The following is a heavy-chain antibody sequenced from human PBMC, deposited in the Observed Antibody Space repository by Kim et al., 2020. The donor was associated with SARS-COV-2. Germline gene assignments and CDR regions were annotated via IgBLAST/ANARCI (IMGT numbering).Heavy chain of an antibody. CDR3: AADSHSSSWYDVAGGYYYGMDV. V-gene: IGHV1-58*02. CDR1: GFTFTSSA. CDR2: IVVGSGNT. Sequence: SVKVSCKASGFTFTSSAMQWVRQARGQRLEWIGWIVVGSGNTNYAQKFQERVTITRDMSTSTAYMELSSLRSEDTAVYYCAADSHSSSWYDVAGGYYYGMDVWGQGTTVTVSS. J-gene: IGHJ6*02. D-gene: IGHD6-13*01.